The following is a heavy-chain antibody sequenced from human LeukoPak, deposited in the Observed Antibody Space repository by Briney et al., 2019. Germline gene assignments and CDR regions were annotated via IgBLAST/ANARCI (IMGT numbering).Heavy chain of an antibody. CDR3: AKKPRYCSGGSCYSGRENWFDP. D-gene: IGHD2-15*01. CDR2: ISYDGSNK. J-gene: IGHJ5*02. CDR1: GFTFSSYA. Sequence: GGSLRLSCEASGFTFSSYAMHWVRQAPGKGLEWVAVISYDGSNKFYADSVKGRFTISRDNSKNTLYLQMNSLRAEDTAVYYCAKKPRYCSGGSCYSGRENWFDPWGQGTLVTVSS. V-gene: IGHV3-30*04.